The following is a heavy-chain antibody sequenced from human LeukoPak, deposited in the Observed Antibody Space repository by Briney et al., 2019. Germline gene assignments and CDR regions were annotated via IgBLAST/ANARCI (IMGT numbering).Heavy chain of an antibody. D-gene: IGHD4-17*01. J-gene: IGHJ4*02. Sequence: GGSLTLSCAASGFSFNGHGMHWVRQAPGKGLEWAAVISYDENNKNYADSVKGRFSISRDISKNTVYLQMNSLRAEDTAVYYCARDLITVTTGRALDYWGQGTLVTVSS. V-gene: IGHV3-30*19. CDR3: ARDLITVTTGRALDY. CDR1: GFSFNGHG. CDR2: ISYDENNK.